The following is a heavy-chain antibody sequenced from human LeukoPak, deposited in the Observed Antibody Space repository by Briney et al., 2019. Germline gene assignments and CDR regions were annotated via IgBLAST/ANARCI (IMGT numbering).Heavy chain of an antibody. CDR1: GFTFSSYP. J-gene: IGHJ5*02. CDR3: AKDHIVVVPAATYNWFDP. D-gene: IGHD2-2*01. CDR2: ISANSGAT. V-gene: IGHV3-23*01. Sequence: GGSLRLSCAASGFTFSSYPMSWVRQAPGRGLEWVSVISANSGATYYADSVKGRFTISRDNSKNTLYLQMNSLRAEDTAVYYCAKDHIVVVPAATYNWFDPWGQGTLVTVSS.